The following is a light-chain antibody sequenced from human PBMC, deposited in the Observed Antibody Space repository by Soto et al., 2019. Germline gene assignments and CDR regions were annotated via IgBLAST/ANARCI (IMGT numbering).Light chain of an antibody. J-gene: IGKJ5*01. CDR3: QPHGGIT. CDR2: GAS. V-gene: IGKV3-20*01. Sequence: PATLSLAPGGKGTPPCRASQSIHTYLAWYQQKPGQAPRLLIYGASSRATGVPDRFSGSGSGTDFTLTISRLEPEDFAVYYCQPHGGITFGQATRLDIK. CDR1: QSIHTY.